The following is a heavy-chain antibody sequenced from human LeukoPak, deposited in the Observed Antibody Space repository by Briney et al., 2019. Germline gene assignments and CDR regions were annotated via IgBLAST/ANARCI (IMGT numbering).Heavy chain of an antibody. D-gene: IGHD5-18*01. V-gene: IGHV3-48*02. CDR3: AREGPGYSYGSSGY. Sequence: GGSLRLSCAASGFTFSSYNMNWVRQAPGKGLEWVSYISSSRTTIYYADSVKGRFTISRDNAKNSLYLQMNSLRDEDTAVYYCAREGPGYSYGSSGYWGQGTLVTVSS. CDR1: GFTFSSYN. J-gene: IGHJ4*02. CDR2: ISSSRTTI.